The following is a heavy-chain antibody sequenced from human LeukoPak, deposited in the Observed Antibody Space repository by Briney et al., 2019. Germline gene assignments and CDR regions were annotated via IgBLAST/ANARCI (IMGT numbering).Heavy chain of an antibody. V-gene: IGHV3-23*01. CDR1: GFTFSDYA. CDR3: AKDHATIPGGFYFDY. CDR2: ISGSGGST. J-gene: IGHJ4*02. Sequence: GGSLRLSCAASGFTFSDYAMTWVRQAPGKGLEWVSAISGSGGSTYYADSVKGRFTISRDNSKNTLYLQMNSLRAEDTAVYYCAKDHATIPGGFYFDYWGQGTLVTVSS. D-gene: IGHD5-12*01.